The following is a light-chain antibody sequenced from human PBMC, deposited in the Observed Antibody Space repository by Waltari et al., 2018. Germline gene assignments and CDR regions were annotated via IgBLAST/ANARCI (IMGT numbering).Light chain of an antibody. CDR3: QQGNNSPPT. CDR1: QSVSSQ. J-gene: IGKJ1*01. V-gene: IGKV3-11*01. Sequence: IVLTQSPATLSLSPGEGATLSCRASQSVSSQLVWYQQKRGQAPRLLIYDASTRATGIPARFSGSGSGTDFTLTISSLEPEDFAVYYCQQGNNSPPTFGQGTKVEIK. CDR2: DAS.